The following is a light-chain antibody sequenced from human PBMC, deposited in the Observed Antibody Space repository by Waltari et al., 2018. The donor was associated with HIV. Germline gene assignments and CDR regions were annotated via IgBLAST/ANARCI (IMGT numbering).Light chain of an antibody. V-gene: IGLV2-11*01. CDR3: CSYAGTYTYV. Sequence: QSALTQPRSVSGSPGQSVPIPCTGTSSDVGDYNPVSWYQQQPGKAPKLMIYDVSKWPSGVPDRFSGSKTGNTASLTISGLQAEDEADYYCCSYAGTYTYVFGTGTKVTVL. CDR2: DVS. J-gene: IGLJ1*01. CDR1: SSDVGDYNP.